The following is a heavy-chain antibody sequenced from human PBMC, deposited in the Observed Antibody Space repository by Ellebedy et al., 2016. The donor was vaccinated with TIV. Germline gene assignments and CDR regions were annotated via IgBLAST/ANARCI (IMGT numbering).Heavy chain of an antibody. CDR3: ARTHFYDSSGFYVDAFDI. CDR2: IYYSGST. CDR1: GGSISNSF. J-gene: IGHJ3*02. V-gene: IGHV4-59*01. Sequence: PGGSLRLSCIVSGGSISNSFWSWIRQPPGKGLEWIGYIYYSGSTNYNPSLKSRVTISVDTSKNQFSLKLNSVTAADTAVYYCARTHFYDSSGFYVDAFDIWGQGTLVTVSS. D-gene: IGHD3-22*01.